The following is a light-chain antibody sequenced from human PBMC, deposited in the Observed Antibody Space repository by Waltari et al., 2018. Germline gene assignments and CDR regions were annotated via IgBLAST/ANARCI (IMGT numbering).Light chain of an antibody. CDR2: GAS. V-gene: IGKV3-15*01. CDR3: QQYNRWPPLT. Sequence: ETVMTQSPATLSVSPGERVTFSCRASQVVHANLAWYQQKPGQAPRLLIYGASTRATGVPARFRGTWSGTDFTLTITSLQSEDSALYYCQQYNRWPPLTFGGGTKVEIK. J-gene: IGKJ4*01. CDR1: QVVHAN.